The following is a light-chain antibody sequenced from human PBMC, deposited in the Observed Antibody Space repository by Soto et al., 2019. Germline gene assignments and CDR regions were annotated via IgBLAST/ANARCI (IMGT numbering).Light chain of an antibody. CDR1: QSVRSER. CDR3: QQYDVSPIT. CDR2: DAS. J-gene: IGKJ5*01. Sequence: IMLTQSPDTLSLSPGERTTLSCRASQSVRSERLAWYQHKRGQAPRLVIFDASSRATGIPERFSGSGSGTDFTLTITRLEPEDFAVYFCQQYDVSPITFGLGTRLEIK. V-gene: IGKV3-20*01.